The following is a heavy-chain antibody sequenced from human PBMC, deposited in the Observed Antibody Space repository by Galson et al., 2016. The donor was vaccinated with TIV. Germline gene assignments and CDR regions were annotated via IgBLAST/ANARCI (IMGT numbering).Heavy chain of an antibody. V-gene: IGHV3-53*01. J-gene: IGHJ4*02. CDR3: ATRSVWAPR. D-gene: IGHD6-19*01. CDR2: IYSGGGT. CDR1: GFTVSNNY. Sequence: SLRLSCAASGFTVSNNYMGWVRQAPGKGLEWVSLIYSGGGTAYADSVKGRFTISRDSSKNSLYLQMDSLRAEDTAVYYCATRSVWAPRWGQGTLVIVSS.